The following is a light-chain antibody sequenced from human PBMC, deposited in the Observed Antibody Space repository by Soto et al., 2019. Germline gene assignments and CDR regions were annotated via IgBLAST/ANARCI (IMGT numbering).Light chain of an antibody. V-gene: IGLV1-44*01. Sequence: QSVLTQPPSAPGTPGQRVTISCSGSSSDIGSNAVSWYQHFPGTAPKVLIYSDDQRPSGVPDRFSGSKSGTSASLAISGLRAEDEADYFCAAWGDSLNTWVFGGGTKVTVL. J-gene: IGLJ3*02. CDR3: AAWGDSLNTWV. CDR1: SSDIGSNA. CDR2: SDD.